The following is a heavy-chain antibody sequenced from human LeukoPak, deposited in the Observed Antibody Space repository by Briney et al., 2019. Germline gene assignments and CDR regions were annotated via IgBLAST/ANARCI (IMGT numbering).Heavy chain of an antibody. CDR1: GYTFTSYG. Sequence: ASVKVSCKASGYTFTSYGISWVRQAPGQGLEWMGWISAYNGNTNYAQKLQGRVTMTTDTSTSTAYMELRSLRSDDTAVYYCARDQWIAARRVGAFDIRGQGTMVTVSS. CDR3: ARDQWIAARRVGAFDI. V-gene: IGHV1-18*01. J-gene: IGHJ3*02. CDR2: ISAYNGNT. D-gene: IGHD6-6*01.